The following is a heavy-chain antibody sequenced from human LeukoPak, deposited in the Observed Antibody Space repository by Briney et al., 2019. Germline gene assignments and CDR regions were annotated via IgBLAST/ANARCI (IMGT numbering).Heavy chain of an antibody. CDR3: IADLVNHYYGMDV. Sequence: GGSLRLSCAASGFTFTDAWMNWVRQAPGKGLEWVGRIKSKTDGGTTDYAALVKGRFTISRDDSRDTLYLQMNSLHTEDTAVNHFIADLVNHYYGMDVWGPGTTVTVSS. D-gene: IGHD6-6*01. CDR2: IKSKTDGGTT. CDR1: GFTFTDAW. J-gene: IGHJ6*02. V-gene: IGHV3-15*01.